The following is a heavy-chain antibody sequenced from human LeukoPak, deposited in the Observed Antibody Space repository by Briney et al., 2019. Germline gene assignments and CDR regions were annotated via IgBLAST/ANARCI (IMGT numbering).Heavy chain of an antibody. CDR2: ISGSGGST. CDR1: GFTFSSYA. D-gene: IGHD2-2*01. CDR3: AKDPGIVVVPAAEGDY. J-gene: IGHJ4*02. V-gene: IGHV3-23*01. Sequence: GGSLRLSCAASGFTFSSYAMSWVRQAPGKGLEWVSAISGSGGSTYYADSVKGRFTISRDNSKNTLYLQMNSLRAEDTAVYYWAKDPGIVVVPAAEGDYWGQGALVTVSS.